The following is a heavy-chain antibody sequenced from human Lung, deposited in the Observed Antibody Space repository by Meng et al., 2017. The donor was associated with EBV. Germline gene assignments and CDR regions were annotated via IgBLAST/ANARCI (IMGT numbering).Heavy chain of an antibody. D-gene: IGHD1-26*01. V-gene: IGHV1-18*01. CDR1: GGTFSSYA. Sequence: QVQLVQSGVEVKKPGSSVKVSCKASGGTFSSYAISWVRQAPGQGLEWMGWISAYNGNTNYAQTLQGRLTMTTDTSTSTAYMELRSLRSDDTAVYYCARVEVGITSGDYWGQGTLVTVSS. CDR3: ARVEVGITSGDY. CDR2: ISAYNGNT. J-gene: IGHJ4*02.